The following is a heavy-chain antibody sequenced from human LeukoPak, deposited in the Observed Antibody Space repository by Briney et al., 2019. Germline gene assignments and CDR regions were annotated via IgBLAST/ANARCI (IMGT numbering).Heavy chain of an antibody. D-gene: IGHD3-10*01. Sequence: GESLRLSCAASGFTVSSNYMSWVRQAPGKGLEWVSLLYSGGSTYYADSVKGRFTISRDNSKNTLFLHMNSLRAEDTAVYSCAKGYYGSGSYGWFDYWGQGTLVTVSS. CDR2: LYSGGST. J-gene: IGHJ4*02. CDR1: GFTVSSNY. V-gene: IGHV3-66*01. CDR3: AKGYYGSGSYGWFDY.